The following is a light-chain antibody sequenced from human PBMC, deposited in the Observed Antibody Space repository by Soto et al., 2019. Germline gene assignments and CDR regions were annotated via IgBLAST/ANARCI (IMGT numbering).Light chain of an antibody. CDR3: QHYSTYSGT. J-gene: IGKJ3*01. CDR2: RAS. Sequence: DVQMAQSPSTLSASVGDRVTITCRASQSIGDWLAWFQQKPGKAPALLIYRASYLESGVPSMFSGRGSGTEFTLTISRLQPNDFSTYYCQHYSTYSGTFGPRTTVEIK. CDR1: QSIGDW. V-gene: IGKV1-5*03.